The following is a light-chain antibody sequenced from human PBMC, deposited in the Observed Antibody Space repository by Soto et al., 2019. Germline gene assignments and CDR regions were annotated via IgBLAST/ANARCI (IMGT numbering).Light chain of an antibody. Sequence: EIVLTQSPGTLSLSPGERATLSCRASQSVSSSYLAWYQQKPGQAPRLLLYGASSRATGIPDRFSGSGSGTDFTLTISRLEPEDFAVYYGQQYGSSPGTFGQGTKLEIK. J-gene: IGKJ2*02. CDR1: QSVSSSY. V-gene: IGKV3-20*01. CDR3: QQYGSSPGT. CDR2: GAS.